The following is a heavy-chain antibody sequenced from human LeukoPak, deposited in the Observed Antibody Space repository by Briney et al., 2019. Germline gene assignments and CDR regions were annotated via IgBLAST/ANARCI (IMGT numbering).Heavy chain of an antibody. CDR2: ISSSSSTI. J-gene: IGHJ3*02. Sequence: PGGSLRLSCAASGFTFSSYSMNWVRQAPGKGLEWVSYISSSSSTIYYADSVKGRFTISRDNAKNSLYLQMNSLRAEDTAVYYCARSKKKKWIQLWYPDAFDIWGQGTMVTVSS. V-gene: IGHV3-48*01. D-gene: IGHD5-18*01. CDR1: GFTFSSYS. CDR3: ARSKKKKWIQLWYPDAFDI.